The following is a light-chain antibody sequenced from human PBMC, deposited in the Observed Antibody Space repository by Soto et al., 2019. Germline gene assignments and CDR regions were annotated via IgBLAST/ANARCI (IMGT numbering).Light chain of an antibody. J-gene: IGKJ1*01. CDR1: QSVSSN. CDR2: GAS. CDR3: QQYDNWPPWT. V-gene: IGKV3-15*01. Sequence: ETVMTQSPATLSVSPGERATLSCRASQSVSSNLAWYPQKPGQAPRLLIYGASTRATGVPARFSGSGSGTEFSLTITSLQSEDFAVYYCQQYDNWPPWTFGLGTKVEIK.